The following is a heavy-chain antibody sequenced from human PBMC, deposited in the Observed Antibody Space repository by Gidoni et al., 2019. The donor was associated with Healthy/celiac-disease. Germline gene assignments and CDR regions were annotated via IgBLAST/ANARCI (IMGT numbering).Heavy chain of an antibody. D-gene: IGHD2-2*01. CDR2: ISYDGSNK. CDR3: ARDKNIVVVPAAEIGGISDY. Sequence: QVQLVESGGGVVQPGRSLRLSCAASGFTFSSYAMHWVRQAPGKGLEWVAVISYDGSNKYYADSVKGRFTISRDNSKNTLYLQMNSLRAEDTAVYYCARDKNIVVVPAAEIGGISDYWGQGTLVTVSS. V-gene: IGHV3-30*04. CDR1: GFTFSSYA. J-gene: IGHJ4*02.